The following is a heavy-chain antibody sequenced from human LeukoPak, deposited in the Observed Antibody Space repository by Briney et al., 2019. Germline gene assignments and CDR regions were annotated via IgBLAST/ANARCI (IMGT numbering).Heavy chain of an antibody. J-gene: IGHJ6*03. CDR2: MWDDGTNE. D-gene: IGHD5-12*01. CDR1: GFNFGIYG. CDR3: ARAINFRHSSYYYMDV. V-gene: IGHV3-33*01. Sequence: PGGSLRLSCTASGFNFGIYGMHWVRQAPGKGLEWVAVMWDDGTNEYYVESVKGRFTISRDNGKRTLYLQMNSLRVEDTAVYYCARAINFRHSSYYYMDVWGKGTTVTVSS.